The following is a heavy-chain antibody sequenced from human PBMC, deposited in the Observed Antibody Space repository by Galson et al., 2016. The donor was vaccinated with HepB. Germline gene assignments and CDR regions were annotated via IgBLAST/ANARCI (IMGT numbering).Heavy chain of an antibody. D-gene: IGHD3-16*01. CDR3: TRDIAAFGGVME. Sequence: SLRLSCAGSGFTLSRYWMSWVRQAPGKGLEWVANIKEDGSEKKYVDSVKGRFTISRDNAKNSVYLRMNSLRAEDTAVYYCTRDIAAFGGVMEWGRGTLVTISS. CDR2: IKEDGSEK. J-gene: IGHJ4*02. V-gene: IGHV3-7*04. CDR1: GFTLSRYW.